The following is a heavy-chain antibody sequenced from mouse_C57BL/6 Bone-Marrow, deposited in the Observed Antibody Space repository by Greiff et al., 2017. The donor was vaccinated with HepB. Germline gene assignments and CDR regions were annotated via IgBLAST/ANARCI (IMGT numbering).Heavy chain of an antibody. V-gene: IGHV5-9*01. J-gene: IGHJ2*01. D-gene: IGHD1-1*02. CDR2: ISGGGGNT. CDR1: GFTFSSYT. Sequence: DVKLVESGGGLVKPGGSLKLSCAASGFTFSSYTMSWVRQTPEKRLEWVATISGGGGNTYYPDSVKGRFTISRDNAKNTLYLQMSRLRSEDTALYYCARHMDFDYWGQGTTLTVSS. CDR3: ARHMDFDY.